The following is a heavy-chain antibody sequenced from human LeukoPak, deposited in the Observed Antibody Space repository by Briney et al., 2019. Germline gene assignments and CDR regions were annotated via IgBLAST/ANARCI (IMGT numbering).Heavy chain of an antibody. J-gene: IGHJ5*02. V-gene: IGHV3-23*01. CDR3: AKDPSSSSPSFWFDP. Sequence: GGSLRPSCAASGFTFSSYAMSWVRQAPGKGLEWVSAISGSGGSTYYADSVKGRFTISRDNSKSTLYLQMSSLRAEDTALYYCAKDPSSSSPSFWFDPWGQGTLVTVSS. CDR1: GFTFSSYA. D-gene: IGHD6-13*01. CDR2: ISGSGGST.